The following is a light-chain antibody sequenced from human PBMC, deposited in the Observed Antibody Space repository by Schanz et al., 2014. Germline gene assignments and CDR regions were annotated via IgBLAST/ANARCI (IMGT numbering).Light chain of an antibody. J-gene: IGKJ2*01. V-gene: IGKV3-20*01. CDR2: GAS. CDR1: QSVSSSY. CDR3: QQYDSSPPGHT. Sequence: PGERVTLSCRASQSVSSSYLTWYQQKPGQAPRLLIYGASTRATGIPDRFSGSGSGTDFTLTISRLEPEDFAVYYCQQYDSSPPGHTFGQGTKLEIE.